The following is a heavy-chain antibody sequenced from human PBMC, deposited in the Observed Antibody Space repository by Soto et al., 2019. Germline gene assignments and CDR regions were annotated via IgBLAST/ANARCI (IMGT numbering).Heavy chain of an antibody. CDR1: GYTFTNYY. V-gene: IGHV1-69*06. J-gene: IGHJ4*02. CDR2: IIPIFGTA. D-gene: IGHD1-26*01. CDR3: ATQWELGALDY. Sequence: SVKVSCKACGYTFTNYYIHWARQAPGQGLEWMGGIIPIFGTANYAQKFQGRVTITADKSTSTAYMELSSLRSEDTAVYYCATQWELGALDYWGQGTLVTVSS.